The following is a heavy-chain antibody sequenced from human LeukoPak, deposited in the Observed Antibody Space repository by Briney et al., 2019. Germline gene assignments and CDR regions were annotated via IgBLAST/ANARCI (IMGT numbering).Heavy chain of an antibody. CDR2: IYYSGST. Sequence: SETLSLTCTVSGGSISSSSYYWGWIRQPPGKGLEWIGSIYYSGSTYYNPSLKSRVTISVDTSKNQFSLKLSSVTAADTAVYYCARPPVEWLRPHDAFDIWGQGTMVTVSS. J-gene: IGHJ3*02. V-gene: IGHV4-39*01. D-gene: IGHD5-12*01. CDR1: GGSISSSSYY. CDR3: ARPPVEWLRPHDAFDI.